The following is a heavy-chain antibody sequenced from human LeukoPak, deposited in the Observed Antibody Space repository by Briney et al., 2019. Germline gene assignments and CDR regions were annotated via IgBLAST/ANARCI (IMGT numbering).Heavy chain of an antibody. CDR3: ARDDRRRYYFDY. V-gene: IGHV4-4*07. CDR2: IYTSGST. CDR1: GGSISSYY. Sequence: SETLSLTCTVSGGSISSYYWSWIRQPAGKGLEWIGRIYTSGSTNYNPSLKSRVTMSVDTPKDQFSLKLSSVTAADTAVYYCARDDRRRYYFDYWGQGTLVTVSS. J-gene: IGHJ4*02.